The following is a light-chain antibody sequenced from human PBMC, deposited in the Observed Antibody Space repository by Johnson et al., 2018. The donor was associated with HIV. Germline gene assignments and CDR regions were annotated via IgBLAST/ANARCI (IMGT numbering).Light chain of an antibody. CDR1: SSNIGNNY. V-gene: IGLV1-51*02. CDR3: GTWDSSLSAYV. Sequence: QSMLTQPPSVSAAPGQKVTISCSGSSSNIGNNYVSWFQQLPGTAPKLLICENDKRPSGIPDRFSGSKSGTSATLGITGLQTGDEADYYCGTWDSSLSAYVFGTGTHVTVL. J-gene: IGLJ1*01. CDR2: END.